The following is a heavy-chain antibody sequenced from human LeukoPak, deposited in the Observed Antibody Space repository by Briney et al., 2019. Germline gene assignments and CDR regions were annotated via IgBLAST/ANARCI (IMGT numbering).Heavy chain of an antibody. CDR2: IYYSGST. CDR1: GGSISSHY. Sequence: SETLSLTCTVSGGSISSHYWSWIRQPPGKGLEWLGYIYYSGSTNYNPSLKSRVTISVDTSKNQFSLKPSSVTAADTAVYYCARYSSSWPNWFDPWGQGTLVTVSS. D-gene: IGHD6-13*01. V-gene: IGHV4-59*11. CDR3: ARYSSSWPNWFDP. J-gene: IGHJ5*02.